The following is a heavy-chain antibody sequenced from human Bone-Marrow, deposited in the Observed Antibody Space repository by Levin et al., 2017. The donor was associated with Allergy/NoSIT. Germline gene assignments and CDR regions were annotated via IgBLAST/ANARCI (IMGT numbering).Heavy chain of an antibody. CDR3: ARGKRGYSFRWLFDY. Sequence: GESLKISCAASGFTFDDYGMSWVRQAPGKGLEWVSGINWNGGSTGYADSVKGRFTISRDNAKNSLYLQMNSLRAEDTALYYCARGKRGYSFRWLFDYWGQGTLVTVSS. CDR2: INWNGGST. CDR1: GFTFDDYG. V-gene: IGHV3-20*04. J-gene: IGHJ4*02. D-gene: IGHD5-18*01.